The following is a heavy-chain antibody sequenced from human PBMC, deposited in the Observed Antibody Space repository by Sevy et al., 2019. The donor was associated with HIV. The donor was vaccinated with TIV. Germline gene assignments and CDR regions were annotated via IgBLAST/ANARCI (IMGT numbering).Heavy chain of an antibody. CDR2: IKQDESEK. D-gene: IGHD1-26*01. CDR1: GFSFSSYW. CDR3: ARGNSDSFDY. V-gene: IGHV3-7*04. Sequence: GGSLRLSCAASGFSFSSYWMHWVRQAPGKGLEWVANIKQDESEKYYVSSVKGRFIISRDNAKNSGYLQMNSLRPEDTAIYYCARGNSDSFDYWGQGTLVTVSS. J-gene: IGHJ4*02.